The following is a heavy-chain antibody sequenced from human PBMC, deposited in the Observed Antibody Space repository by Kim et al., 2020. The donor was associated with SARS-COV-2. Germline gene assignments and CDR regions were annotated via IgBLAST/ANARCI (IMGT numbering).Heavy chain of an antibody. J-gene: IGHJ5*02. D-gene: IGHD3-16*01. V-gene: IGHV4-61*05. CDR3: ARVLGRSYVWFDP. Sequence: NPSLKSRVPISRDKSKNQFSLRLSSVTAADTAVYYCARVLGRSYVWFDPWGQGTLVTVSS.